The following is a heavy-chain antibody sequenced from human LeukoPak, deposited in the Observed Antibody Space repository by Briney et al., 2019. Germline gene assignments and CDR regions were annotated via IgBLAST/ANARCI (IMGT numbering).Heavy chain of an antibody. CDR3: ARGKVGATSGYYYYGMDV. J-gene: IGHJ6*02. Sequence: GGSLRLSCAASGFTFSSYSMNWVRQAPGKGLEWVSSISSSSSYIYYADSVKGRFTISRDNAKNSLYLQMNSLRAEDTAVYYCARGKVGATSGYYYYGMDVWGQGTTVTVFS. D-gene: IGHD1-26*01. CDR1: GFTFSSYS. V-gene: IGHV3-21*01. CDR2: ISSSSSYI.